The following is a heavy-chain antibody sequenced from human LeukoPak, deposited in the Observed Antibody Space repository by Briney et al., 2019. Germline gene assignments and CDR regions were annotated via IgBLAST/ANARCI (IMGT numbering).Heavy chain of an antibody. CDR2: ISSSSSYI. Sequence: GGSLRLSCAASGFTFSSYSMNWVRQAPGKGLEWVSSISSSSSYIYYADSVKGRFTISRDNAKNSLYLQMNSLRAEDTAVYYCAKDRNDTQKGLYYFDYWGQGTLVTVSS. J-gene: IGHJ4*02. V-gene: IGHV3-21*01. CDR3: AKDRNDTQKGLYYFDY. D-gene: IGHD3-22*01. CDR1: GFTFSSYS.